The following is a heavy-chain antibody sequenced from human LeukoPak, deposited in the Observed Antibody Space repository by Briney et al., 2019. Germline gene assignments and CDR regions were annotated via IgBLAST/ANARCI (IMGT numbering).Heavy chain of an antibody. V-gene: IGHV4-39*07. J-gene: IGHJ4*02. CDR3: ARGAYYDYVWGSYRYYHFDY. D-gene: IGHD3-16*02. CDR2: IYYSGST. Sequence: NPSETLSLTCTVSGGSISSYYWGWIRQPPGKGLEWIGSIYYSGSTYYNPSLKSRVTISVDTSKNQFSLKLSSVTAADTAVYYCARGAYYDYVWGSYRYYHFDYWGQGTLVTVSS. CDR1: GGSISSYY.